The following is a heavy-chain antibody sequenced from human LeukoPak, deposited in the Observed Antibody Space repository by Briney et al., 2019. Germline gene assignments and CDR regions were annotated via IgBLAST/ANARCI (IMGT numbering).Heavy chain of an antibody. J-gene: IGHJ4*02. CDR1: GFTFSSYA. CDR2: ISYDGSNK. V-gene: IGHV3-30*04. CDR3: ARGHSSGWYAAY. Sequence: GGSLRLSCAASGFTFSSYAMHWVRQAPGKGLEWVAVISYDGSNKYYADSVKGRFTISRDNSKNTLYLQMNSLRAEDTAVYYCARGHSSGWYAAYWGQGTLVTVSS. D-gene: IGHD6-19*01.